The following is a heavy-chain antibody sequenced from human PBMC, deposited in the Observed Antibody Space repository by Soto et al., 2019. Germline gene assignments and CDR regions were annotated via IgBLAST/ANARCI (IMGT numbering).Heavy chain of an antibody. CDR3: ARGGSRVTKTRGNDY. Sequence: AAVKVSCKASGYPFTSYGISWVRQAPGQGLEWMGWISAYNGNTNYAQKLQGRVTMTTDTSTSTAYMELRSLRSDDTAVYYCARGGSRVTKTRGNDYWGQGTRVTVSS. D-gene: IGHD3-16*01. CDR1: GYPFTSYG. CDR2: ISAYNGNT. V-gene: IGHV1-18*01. J-gene: IGHJ4*02.